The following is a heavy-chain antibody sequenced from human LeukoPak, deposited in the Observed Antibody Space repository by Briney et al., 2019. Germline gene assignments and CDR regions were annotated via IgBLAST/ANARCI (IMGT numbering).Heavy chain of an antibody. Sequence: GGSLRLSCAASGFTFSSYAMSWVRQAPGKGLEWVSAISGSGGSTYYADSVKGRFTISRDNSKNTLYPQMNSLRAEDTAVYYCAKIKGAVRVTYYDFWSGSPDNWFDPWGQGTLVTVSS. CDR2: ISGSGGST. V-gene: IGHV3-23*01. CDR1: GFTFSSYA. J-gene: IGHJ5*02. D-gene: IGHD3-3*01. CDR3: AKIKGAVRVTYYDFWSGSPDNWFDP.